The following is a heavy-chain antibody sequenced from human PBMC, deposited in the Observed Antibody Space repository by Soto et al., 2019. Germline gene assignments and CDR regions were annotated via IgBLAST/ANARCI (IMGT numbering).Heavy chain of an antibody. D-gene: IGHD3-22*01. CDR3: ARLLGRAEITMIVVVTPNWFDP. CDR2: IYYSGST. J-gene: IGHJ5*02. V-gene: IGHV4-39*01. Sequence: LPETLSLTCTVSGGSISSSSYYWGWIRQPPGKGLEWIGSIYYSGSTYYNPSLKSRVTISVDTSKNQFSLKLSSVTAADTAVYYCARLLGRAEITMIVVVTPNWFDPWGQGTQVTVSS. CDR1: GGSISSSSYY.